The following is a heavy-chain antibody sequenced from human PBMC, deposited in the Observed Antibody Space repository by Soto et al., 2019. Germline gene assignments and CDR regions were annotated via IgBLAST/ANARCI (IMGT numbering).Heavy chain of an antibody. CDR3: ARLAYMSGWLDY. CDR1: GDSISSSSYY. D-gene: IGHD6-19*01. Sequence: QLQLQESGPGLVKPSETLSLTCTVSGDSISSSSYYWGWIRQPPGKGLEWIGSVYYRGSTYYNPSLKSRVTMSLDTSKNQFSLNLTSVIAADTAVYYCARLAYMSGWLDYWGQGTLVTVSS. V-gene: IGHV4-39*01. CDR2: VYYRGST. J-gene: IGHJ4*02.